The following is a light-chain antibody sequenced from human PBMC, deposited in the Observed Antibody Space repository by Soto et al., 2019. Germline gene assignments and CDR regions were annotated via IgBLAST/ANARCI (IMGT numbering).Light chain of an antibody. Sequence: EIVLAQSTGTLSCSPGERATLSCRASQSVSSYLAWYQRKPGRAPRLLIYDASNRATGIPARFSGSGSGTDFTLTISRLEPEDFAVYYCQQYGSSPTWTFGHGTKVDIK. CDR3: QQYGSSPTWT. CDR2: DAS. J-gene: IGKJ1*01. CDR1: QSVSSY. V-gene: IGKV3-20*01.